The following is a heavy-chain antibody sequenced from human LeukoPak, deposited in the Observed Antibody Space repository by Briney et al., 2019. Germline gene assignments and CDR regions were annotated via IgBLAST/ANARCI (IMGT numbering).Heavy chain of an antibody. V-gene: IGHV3-30*02. Sequence: PGGSLRLSCAASGFTFSSYGMHWVRPAPGKGREWVAFIRYDGSKKYYVDSVKGRFTISRDNSKNTLYLKMNSLRAEDMAVYYCAKRGLAGYNWFDPWGQGTLVTVSS. J-gene: IGHJ5*02. CDR1: GFTFSSYG. CDR3: AKRGLAGYNWFDP. CDR2: IRYDGSKK. D-gene: IGHD6-13*01.